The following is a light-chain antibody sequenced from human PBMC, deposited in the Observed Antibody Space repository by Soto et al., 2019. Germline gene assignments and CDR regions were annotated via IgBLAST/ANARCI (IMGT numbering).Light chain of an antibody. V-gene: IGLV2-23*02. CDR2: EVS. Sequence: QSVLTQPASVSGSPGQSITISCTVTRSDVGGYNLVSWYQHHPRKAPKLLIYEVSERPSGVSYRFSGSKSGNTASLTISGLQAGDEADYYCCSYAGSVDHYVFGTGTKVTVL. J-gene: IGLJ1*01. CDR1: RSDVGGYNL. CDR3: CSYAGSVDHYV.